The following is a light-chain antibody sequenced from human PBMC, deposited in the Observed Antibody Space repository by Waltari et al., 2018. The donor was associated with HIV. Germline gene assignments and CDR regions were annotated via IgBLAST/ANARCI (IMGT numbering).Light chain of an antibody. V-gene: IGLV2-23*01. J-gene: IGLJ3*02. Sequence: QSALTQPASVSGSPGQSITISCTGTSSDVGSYNLVSWYQQHPGKAPKLMLYEGTKRPSGVSNRFSCSKSCNTASLTISGLQAEDDADYFCCSYAGSSTCVFGGGTKLTVL. CDR3: CSYAGSSTCV. CDR1: SSDVGSYNL. CDR2: EGT.